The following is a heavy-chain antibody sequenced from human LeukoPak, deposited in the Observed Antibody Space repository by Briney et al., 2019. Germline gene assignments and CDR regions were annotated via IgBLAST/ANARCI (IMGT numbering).Heavy chain of an antibody. D-gene: IGHD6-19*01. CDR3: ARGAVVGKMSWFDP. Sequence: NPSETLSLTCTVSGGSISSYYWSWIRQPPGKGLEWIGYIYYSGNTNYNPSLKSRVTISVDTSKNQFSLNLSSVTAADTAVYYCARGAVVGKMSWFDPWGQGTLVTASS. V-gene: IGHV4-59*01. CDR2: IYYSGNT. CDR1: GGSISSYY. J-gene: IGHJ5*02.